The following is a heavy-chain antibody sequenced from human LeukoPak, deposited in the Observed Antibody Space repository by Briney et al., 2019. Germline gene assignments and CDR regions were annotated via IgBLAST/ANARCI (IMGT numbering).Heavy chain of an antibody. Sequence: SETLSLTCAVSGYSISSGYYWGWIRQPPGKGLEWIGSIYHSGSTYYNPSLKSRVTISVDTSKNQFSLKLSSVTAADTAVYYCARDGSPYCSSTSCCMGDYYYMDVWGKGTTVTVSS. CDR2: IYHSGST. J-gene: IGHJ6*03. CDR1: GYSISSGYY. CDR3: ARDGSPYCSSTSCCMGDYYYMDV. D-gene: IGHD2-2*01. V-gene: IGHV4-38-2*02.